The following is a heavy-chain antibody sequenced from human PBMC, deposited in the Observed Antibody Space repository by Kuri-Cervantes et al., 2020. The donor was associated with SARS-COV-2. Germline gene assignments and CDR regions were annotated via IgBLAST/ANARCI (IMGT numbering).Heavy chain of an antibody. CDR1: GYTFSDYW. Sequence: GGSLRLSCKASGYTFSDYWIAWVRQMPGKGLEWMGIIYPDDSDIRYSPSFQGQVTISADKSSSTAYLQWSSLKASDTAMYFCARRYSTGWYNFDYWGQGTLVTVSS. D-gene: IGHD6-19*01. CDR3: ARRYSTGWYNFDY. CDR2: IYPDDSDI. V-gene: IGHV5-51*01. J-gene: IGHJ4*02.